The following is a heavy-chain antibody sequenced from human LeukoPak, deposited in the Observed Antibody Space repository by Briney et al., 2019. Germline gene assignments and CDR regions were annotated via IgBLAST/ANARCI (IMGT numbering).Heavy chain of an antibody. J-gene: IGHJ1*01. CDR3: ASPGYCSGSICYSGYFQH. CDR1: GYTFTSYG. Sequence: ASVKVSCKASGYTFTSYGISWVRQAPGQGLEWMGWISAYNGNTNYAQKLQGRVTMTTDTSTSTAYMELSSLRSEDTAVYYCASPGYCSGSICYSGYFQHWGQGTLVTVSS. V-gene: IGHV1-18*01. CDR2: ISAYNGNT. D-gene: IGHD2-15*01.